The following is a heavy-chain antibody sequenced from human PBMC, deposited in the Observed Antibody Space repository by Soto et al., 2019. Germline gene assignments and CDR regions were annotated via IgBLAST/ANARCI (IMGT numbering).Heavy chain of an antibody. V-gene: IGHV1-18*01. D-gene: IGHD2-2*01. CDR2: ISPYNGNT. CDR3: ARWDCRSTSCRRNAFDI. CDR1: GYTFTNYG. J-gene: IGHJ3*02. Sequence: QVQLVQSGAEVRKPGASVKVSCKASGYTFTNYGISWVRQAPGQGLEWMGWISPYNGNTHYAKKLPGRGTLTTDTSTSTGYMELRSLRSDDTAVYYCARWDCRSTSCRRNAFDIWGQRTVVTVSS.